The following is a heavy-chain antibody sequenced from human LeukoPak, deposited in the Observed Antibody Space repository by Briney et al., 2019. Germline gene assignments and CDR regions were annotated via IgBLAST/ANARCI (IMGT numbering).Heavy chain of an antibody. D-gene: IGHD3-22*01. V-gene: IGHV3-9*01. CDR2: ISWNSGSI. Sequence: GRSLRLSCAASGFTFDDYAMHWVRQAPGKGLEWVSGISWNSGSIGYADSVKGRFTISRDNAKNSLYLQMNSLRAEDTALYYCAKGYDGGHFDYWGQGTLVTVSS. J-gene: IGHJ4*02. CDR1: GFTFDDYA. CDR3: AKGYDGGHFDY.